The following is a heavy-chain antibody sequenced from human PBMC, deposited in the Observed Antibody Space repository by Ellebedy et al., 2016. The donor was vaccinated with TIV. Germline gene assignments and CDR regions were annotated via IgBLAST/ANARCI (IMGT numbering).Heavy chain of an antibody. V-gene: IGHV4-34*01. J-gene: IGHJ3*02. CDR2: INHGGST. Sequence: MPGGSLRLSCAASGFTFSDYYMNWIRQPPGKGLEWIGEINHGGSTNYNPSLKSRVTLSVDTSKYQFSLKLKSVTAADTATVYYCARAVRHAFDIWGQGTMVTVSS. CDR1: GFTFSDYY. CDR3: ARAVRHAFDI. D-gene: IGHD6-6*01.